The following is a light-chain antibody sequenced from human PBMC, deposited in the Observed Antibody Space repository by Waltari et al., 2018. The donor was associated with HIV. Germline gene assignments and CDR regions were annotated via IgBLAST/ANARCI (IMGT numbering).Light chain of an antibody. Sequence: DIQMTQSPSPLSASVGDSVTITCRASQTVSNKVNWYQQKPGKAPQLLIYDGSILESGVPSRFSGGGSGTDFTLTITSLQPDDFVTYFCQQSYSSPLTFGAGTKLDV. CDR3: QQSYSSPLT. CDR2: DGS. V-gene: IGKV1-39*01. J-gene: IGKJ3*01. CDR1: QTVSNK.